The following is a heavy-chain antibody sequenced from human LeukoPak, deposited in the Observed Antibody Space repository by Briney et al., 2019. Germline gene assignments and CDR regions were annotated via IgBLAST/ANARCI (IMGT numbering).Heavy chain of an antibody. J-gene: IGHJ2*01. CDR3: ARLDTNMVHWYLDL. V-gene: IGHV1-18*01. Sequence: GASVKVSCKASGYTFITYAISWVRQAPGQGLEWMGWISAYNGNTKYAQNFQGRVTMTTDTSTSTAYMELRSLRSDDTAVYYCARLDTNMVHWYLDLWGRGTLVTVSS. D-gene: IGHD5-18*01. CDR1: GYTFITYA. CDR2: ISAYNGNT.